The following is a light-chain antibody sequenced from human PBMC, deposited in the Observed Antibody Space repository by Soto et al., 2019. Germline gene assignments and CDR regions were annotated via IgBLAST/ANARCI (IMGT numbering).Light chain of an antibody. CDR3: SSYGSTSTRYV. CDR2: EVS. Sequence: QSALTQPASVSGSPGQSITISCTGTSGDVGGYNYVSWYQQHPGKAPKLMIYEVSNRPSGVSNRFSGSKSGNTASLTISGLQAEDEADYFCSSYGSTSTRYVFGTGTKLTVL. V-gene: IGLV2-14*01. CDR1: SGDVGGYNY. J-gene: IGLJ1*01.